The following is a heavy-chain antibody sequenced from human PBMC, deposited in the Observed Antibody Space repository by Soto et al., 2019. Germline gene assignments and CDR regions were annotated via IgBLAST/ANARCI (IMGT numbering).Heavy chain of an antibody. CDR2: ISWNSGSI. CDR1: GFTFDDYA. D-gene: IGHD3-16*02. V-gene: IGHV3-9*01. CDR3: AKAHIRDGGITVGGVIVIPPDY. Sequence: EVQLVESGGGLVQPGRSLRLSCAASGFTFDDYAMHWVRQAPGKGLEWVSGISWNSGSIGYADSVKGRFTISRDNAKNSLYLQMNSLRAEDTALYYCAKAHIRDGGITVGGVIVIPPDYWGQGTLVTVSS. J-gene: IGHJ4*02.